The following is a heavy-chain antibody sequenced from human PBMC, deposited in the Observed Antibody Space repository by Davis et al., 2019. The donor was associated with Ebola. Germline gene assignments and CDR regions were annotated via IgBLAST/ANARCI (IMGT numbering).Heavy chain of an antibody. CDR2: IYYSGST. CDR1: GGSITTSVNY. Sequence: SETLSLTCSVSGGSITTSVNYCSSVRQHPGKGLEWIAYIYYSGSTYYNPSPNGPVSMSLDTSKNQFSLKVSSVTAADTAVYFCARRLVASYHFDKWGQGTLVTVSS. D-gene: IGHD5-12*01. V-gene: IGHV4-31*01. J-gene: IGHJ4*02. CDR3: ARRLVASYHFDK.